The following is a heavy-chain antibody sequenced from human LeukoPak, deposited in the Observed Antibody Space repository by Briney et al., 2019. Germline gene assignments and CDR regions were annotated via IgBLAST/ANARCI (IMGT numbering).Heavy chain of an antibody. V-gene: IGHV3-21*01. D-gene: IGHD1-26*01. CDR2: ISSSSSYI. J-gene: IGHJ4*02. CDR3: AREEYSGSYYYFDY. Sequence: GESLGLSCAASGFTFSSYSMNWVRQAPGKGLEWVSSISSSSSYIYYADSVKGRFTISRDNAKNSLYLQMNSLRAEDTAVYYCAREEYSGSYYYFDYWGQGTLVTVSS. CDR1: GFTFSSYS.